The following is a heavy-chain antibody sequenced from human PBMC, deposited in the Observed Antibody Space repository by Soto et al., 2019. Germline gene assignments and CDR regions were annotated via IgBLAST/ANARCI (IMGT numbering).Heavy chain of an antibody. J-gene: IGHJ5*02. V-gene: IGHV3-30*18. CDR1: GFTFSSYG. CDR2: ISYYGSNK. D-gene: IGHD3-22*01. CDR3: AKDKAIYDSSGYIKS. Sequence: PGGSLRLSCAASGFTFSSYGMHWVRQAPGKGLEWVAVISYYGSNKYYADSVKGRFTISRDNSKNTLYLQMNSLRAEDTAVYYCAKDKAIYDSSGYIKSWGQGTLVTVSS.